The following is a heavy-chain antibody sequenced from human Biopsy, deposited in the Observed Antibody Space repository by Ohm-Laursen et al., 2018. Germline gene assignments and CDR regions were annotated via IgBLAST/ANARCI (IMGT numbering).Heavy chain of an antibody. CDR1: GYSFNIYG. Sequence: SSVKVSCKTSGYSFNIYGITWVRQAPGQGLEWMGWVSGNNGNTNYAQKFQGRVTMTIDTTTTTAYMDLRSLRSGDTAFYFCARDPGYDFWSGSDPFDIWGQGTLVTVS. J-gene: IGHJ3*02. D-gene: IGHD3-3*01. CDR3: ARDPGYDFWSGSDPFDI. CDR2: VSGNNGNT. V-gene: IGHV1-18*01.